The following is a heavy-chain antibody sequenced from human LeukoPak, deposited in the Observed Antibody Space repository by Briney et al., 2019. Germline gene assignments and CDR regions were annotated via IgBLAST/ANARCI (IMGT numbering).Heavy chain of an antibody. J-gene: IGHJ3*02. CDR3: ASGYYSNHDAFDI. Sequence: GASVKVSCKVSGYTITELSMHWVRQAPGKGLESMGGFDPEDGETIYAQKFQGRVTMTEDTSTDTAYMELSSLRSEDTAVYYCASGYYSNHDAFDIWGQGTMVTVSS. CDR2: FDPEDGET. V-gene: IGHV1-24*01. CDR1: GYTITELS. D-gene: IGHD3-22*01.